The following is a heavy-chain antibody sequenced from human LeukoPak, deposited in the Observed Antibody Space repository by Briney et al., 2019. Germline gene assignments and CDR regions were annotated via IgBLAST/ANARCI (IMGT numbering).Heavy chain of an antibody. V-gene: IGHV3-21*01. CDR3: ARRIAAAGSFDY. CDR2: ISSSSSYI. CDR1: GFSFSSYE. J-gene: IGHJ4*02. D-gene: IGHD6-13*01. Sequence: GGSLRLSCAASGFSFSSYEMNWVRQAPGKGLEWVSSISSSSSYIYYADSVKGRFTISRDNAKNSLYLQMNSLRAEDTAVYYCARRIAAAGSFDYWGQGTLVTVSS.